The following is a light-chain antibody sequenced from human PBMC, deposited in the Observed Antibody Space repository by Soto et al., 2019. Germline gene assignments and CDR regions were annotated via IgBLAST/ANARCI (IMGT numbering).Light chain of an antibody. Sequence: DIQMTQSPSSLSASVGDRVTITCRASQSIRSYLNWYHQKPGKTPQLLIYGASNLQSGAPSRFTGSGSGTHFTLTSSSLQPEDFATYYCQQSYTTPYTFGQGTKLEIK. CDR2: GAS. J-gene: IGKJ2*01. CDR3: QQSYTTPYT. V-gene: IGKV1-39*01. CDR1: QSIRSY.